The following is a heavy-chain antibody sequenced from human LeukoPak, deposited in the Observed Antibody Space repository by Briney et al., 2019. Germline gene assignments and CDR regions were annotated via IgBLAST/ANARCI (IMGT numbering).Heavy chain of an antibody. CDR2: IIPILGIA. D-gene: IGHD2/OR15-2a*01. CDR1: GGTFSSYT. V-gene: IGHV1-69*04. Sequence: SVKVSCKASGGTFSSYTISWVRQAPGQGLEWMGRIIPILGIANYAQKFQGTVTITADKSTSTAYMELSSLRSEDTAVYYCARDPRTTRDWEDWGQGTLVTVSS. J-gene: IGHJ4*02. CDR3: ARDPRTTRDWED.